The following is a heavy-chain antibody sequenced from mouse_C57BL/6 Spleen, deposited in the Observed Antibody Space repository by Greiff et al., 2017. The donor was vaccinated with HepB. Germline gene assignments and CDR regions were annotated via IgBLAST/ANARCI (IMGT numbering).Heavy chain of an antibody. CDR1: GFTFSDFY. D-gene: IGHD6-1*01. Sequence: EVKLVESGGGLVQSGRSLRLSCATSGFTFSDFYMEWVRQAPGKGLEWIAASRNKANDYTTEYSASVKGRFIVSRDTSQSILYLQMIALRAEDTAIYCSARVSHYYAMDYLGQGTLVTVSS. CDR3: ARVSHYYAMDY. V-gene: IGHV7-1*01. CDR2: SRNKANDYTT. J-gene: IGHJ4*01.